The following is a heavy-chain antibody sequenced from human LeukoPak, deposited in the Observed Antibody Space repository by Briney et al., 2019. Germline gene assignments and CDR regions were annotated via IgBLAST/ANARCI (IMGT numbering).Heavy chain of an antibody. D-gene: IGHD1-14*01. CDR1: GFTFSSYG. CDR2: ISRDGQTK. CDR3: AREGTWGNWYFDV. V-gene: IGHV3-30*03. Sequence: GRSLRLSCAASGFTFSSYGMHWVRQAPGKGLEWMVVISRDGQTKYYADSVKGRFIISRDNPQKTVYLEMNSLRDADTAVYYCAREGTWGNWYFDVWGRGTLVTVSS. J-gene: IGHJ2*01.